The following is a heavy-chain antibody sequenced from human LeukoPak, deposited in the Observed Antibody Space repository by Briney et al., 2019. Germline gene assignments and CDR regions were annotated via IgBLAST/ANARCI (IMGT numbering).Heavy chain of an antibody. J-gene: IGHJ4*02. CDR1: GGSISRYY. Sequence: SETLSLTCTVSGGSISRYYWSWIPQPPGKGLEWIGYIYYSGSTKYNPSLKGRVTISVDTSKNQFSLKLSSVTAADTAVYYCGSGSYYFDYWGQGTLVTVST. CDR3: GSGSYYFDY. V-gene: IGHV4-59*08. CDR2: IYYSGST. D-gene: IGHD3-10*01.